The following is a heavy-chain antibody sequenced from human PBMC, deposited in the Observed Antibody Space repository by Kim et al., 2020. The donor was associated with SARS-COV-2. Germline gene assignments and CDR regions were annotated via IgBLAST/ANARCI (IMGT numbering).Heavy chain of an antibody. V-gene: IGHV1-3*01. CDR3: ARDEGSRDDILVDGAFDI. Sequence: QGRVTITRDTSASTAYMELSSLRSEDTAVYYCARDEGSRDDILVDGAFDIWGQGTMVTVSS. D-gene: IGHD3-9*01. J-gene: IGHJ3*02.